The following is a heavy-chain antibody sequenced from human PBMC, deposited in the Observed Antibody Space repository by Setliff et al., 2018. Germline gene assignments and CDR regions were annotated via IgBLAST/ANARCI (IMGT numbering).Heavy chain of an antibody. CDR1: GFTFSKAW. CDR3: TRRITIFGVVIKNDY. D-gene: IGHD3-3*01. V-gene: IGHV3-15*01. Sequence: PGGSLRLSCAASGFTFSKAWMSWVRQAPGKGLEWVGRIKSKTDGGTIDYAAPVKGRLTISRDDSKNTLYLQVNSLRSEDTAVYYCTRRITIFGVVIKNDYWGQGTLITVSS. CDR2: IKSKTDGGTI. J-gene: IGHJ4*02.